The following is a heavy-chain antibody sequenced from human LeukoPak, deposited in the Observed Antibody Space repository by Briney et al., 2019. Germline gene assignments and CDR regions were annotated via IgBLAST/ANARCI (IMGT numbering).Heavy chain of an antibody. CDR1: GGTFSSSA. V-gene: IGHV1-69*13. CDR2: IIPIFGTA. Sequence: SVKVSCKASGGTFSSSAINWVRQAPGQGLEWMGGIIPIFGTANYAQKFQGRVTITADESTSTAYMEVSSLRSEDTAVYYCARTFGYSSGEGYWGQGTLVTVSS. J-gene: IGHJ4*02. D-gene: IGHD6-19*01. CDR3: ARTFGYSSGEGY.